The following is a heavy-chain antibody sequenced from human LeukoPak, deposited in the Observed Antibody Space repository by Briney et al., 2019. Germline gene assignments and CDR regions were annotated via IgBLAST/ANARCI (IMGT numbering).Heavy chain of an antibody. V-gene: IGHV4-59*08. CDR1: GGSISSYY. J-gene: IGHJ3*02. Sequence: SETLSLTCTVSGGSISSYYWSWIRQPPGKGLEWIGYIYYSGSTNYNPSLKSRVTISVDTSKNQFSLKLSSVTAADTAVYYCARGYYYDSGGYAHDAFDIWGQGTMVTVSS. CDR3: ARGYYYDSGGYAHDAFDI. D-gene: IGHD3-22*01. CDR2: IYYSGST.